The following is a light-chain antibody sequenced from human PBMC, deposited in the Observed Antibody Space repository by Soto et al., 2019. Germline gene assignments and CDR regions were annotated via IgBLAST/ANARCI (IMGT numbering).Light chain of an antibody. J-gene: IGKJ1*01. V-gene: IGKV4-1*01. CDR3: HKYYSTPRWT. CDR1: RSVLYTSNNKNF. Sequence: DIVMTQSPDSLAVSLGERATINCKSSRSVLYTSNNKNFLPWCQQKPGQPPKLLIYWASTRESGVPDRFSGCGSGADFTLTISSLQAEDVAVYYCHKYYSTPRWTFGQGTKVEIK. CDR2: WAS.